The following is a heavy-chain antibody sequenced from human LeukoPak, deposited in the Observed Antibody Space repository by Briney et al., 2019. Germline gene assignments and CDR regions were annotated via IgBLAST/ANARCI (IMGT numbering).Heavy chain of an antibody. J-gene: IGHJ5*02. V-gene: IGHV1-2*06. Sequence: ASVKVSCKASGYTFTSYDINWVRQATGQGLEWMGRINPNSGGTNYAQKFQGRVTMTRDTSISTAYMELSRLRSDDTAVYYCARDLLSRSGIAAAGYNWFDPWGQGTLVTVSS. CDR2: INPNSGGT. CDR1: GYTFTSYD. CDR3: ARDLLSRSGIAAAGYNWFDP. D-gene: IGHD6-13*01.